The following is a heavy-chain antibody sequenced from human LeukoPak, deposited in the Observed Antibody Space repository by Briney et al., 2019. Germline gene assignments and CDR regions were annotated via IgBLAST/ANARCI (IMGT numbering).Heavy chain of an antibody. CDR1: GFTFSSYA. Sequence: GGSLRLSCAASGFTFSSYAMHWVRQAPGKGLEYVSAISSNGGSTYYANSVKGRFTISRDNSKNTLYLQMGSRRAEDMAVYYCARDRTYSSGWYDYWGQGTLVTVSS. V-gene: IGHV3-64*01. CDR2: ISSNGGST. CDR3: ARDRTYSSGWYDY. J-gene: IGHJ4*02. D-gene: IGHD6-19*01.